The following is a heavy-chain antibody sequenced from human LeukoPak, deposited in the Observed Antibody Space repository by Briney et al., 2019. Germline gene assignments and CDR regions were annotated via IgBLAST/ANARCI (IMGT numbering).Heavy chain of an antibody. Sequence: SETLSLTCVVYGESFSGYYWTWIRQPPGKGLEWIGEINHSGSTNYNPSLKSRVTISVDTSKNQFSLKLSSVTAADTAMYYCARLTRRLRPYWGQGTLVTVSS. J-gene: IGHJ4*02. V-gene: IGHV4-34*01. D-gene: IGHD4/OR15-4a*01. CDR2: INHSGST. CDR1: GESFSGYY. CDR3: ARLTRRLRPY.